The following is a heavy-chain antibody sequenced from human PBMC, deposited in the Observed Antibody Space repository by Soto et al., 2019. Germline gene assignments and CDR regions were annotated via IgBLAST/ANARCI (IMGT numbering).Heavy chain of an antibody. CDR3: VRDPLYCSGRTRYSGRAFDV. J-gene: IGHJ3*01. D-gene: IGHD2-15*01. Sequence: PGGSLRLSCAASGFTFSSHDMNWVRQAPGKGLEWVSHISNSGTTIYYTDSVKGRFTISRDNAKNSMYLQMNSLRAEDTAVYYCVRDPLYCSGRTRYSGRAFDVWGQGKMVTVSS. CDR2: ISNSGTTI. V-gene: IGHV3-48*03. CDR1: GFTFSSHD.